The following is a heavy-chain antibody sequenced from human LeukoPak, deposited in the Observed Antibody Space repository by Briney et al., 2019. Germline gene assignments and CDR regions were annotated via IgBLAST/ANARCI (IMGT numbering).Heavy chain of an antibody. CDR1: GYTFTNYY. D-gene: IGHD3-10*01. CDR2: INPSVGTT. V-gene: IGHV1-46*01. Sequence: ASVKVSCKASGYTFTNYYIHWVRQAPGQGLEWMGTINPSVGTTRSAKGRASLTRDTSTCTVYMALSTLRSEVTAVYYCARSVFPYYSGSGSPYNVDVRQNSYFDFWGQGTLVTVSP. CDR3: ARSVFPYYSGSGSPYNVDVRQNSYFDF. J-gene: IGHJ4*02.